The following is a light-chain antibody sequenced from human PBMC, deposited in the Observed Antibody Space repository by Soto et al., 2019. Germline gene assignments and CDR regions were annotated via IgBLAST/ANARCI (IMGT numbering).Light chain of an antibody. Sequence: LMQHSPTMFSFPVGICTIFSWASKKVISNYLAWYQQKPGQAPRLLIHGAFTRATGFPDRFSGSGSGTDFTLTITRLQSEDFAVYYCQQYDSWSWTFGQGTKVDIK. CDR1: KKVISNY. V-gene: IGKV3-20*01. CDR2: GAF. J-gene: IGKJ1*01. CDR3: QQYDSWSWT.